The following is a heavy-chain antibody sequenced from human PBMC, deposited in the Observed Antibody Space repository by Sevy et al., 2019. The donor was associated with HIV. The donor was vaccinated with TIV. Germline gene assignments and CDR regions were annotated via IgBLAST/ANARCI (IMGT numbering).Heavy chain of an antibody. CDR3: ARGAPNYYYGMDV. J-gene: IGHJ6*02. D-gene: IGHD3-16*01. CDR1: GDSISGYY. V-gene: IGHV4-59*01. Sequence: SETLSLTCTVSGDSISGYYWNWIRQPPGKGLEWIGYLYYSGRTNYNPSLKSRVTISVDTSKNQFSLKVTSLTAADTAVYYCARGAPNYYYGMDVWGQGTTVTVSS. CDR2: LYYSGRT.